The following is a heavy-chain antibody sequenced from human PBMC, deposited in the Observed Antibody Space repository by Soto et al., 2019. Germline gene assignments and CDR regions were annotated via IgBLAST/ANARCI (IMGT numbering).Heavy chain of an antibody. CDR2: IVVGSGNT. V-gene: IGHV1-58*02. Sequence: GASVKVSCKASGFTFTSSAMQWMRQARGQRLEWIGWIVVGSGNTNYAQKFQERVTITRDMSTSTAYMELSSLRSEDTAVYYCAAGIAAREGAYYYYYMDVWGKGTTVTVSS. J-gene: IGHJ6*03. CDR1: GFTFTSSA. CDR3: AAGIAAREGAYYYYYMDV. D-gene: IGHD6-6*01.